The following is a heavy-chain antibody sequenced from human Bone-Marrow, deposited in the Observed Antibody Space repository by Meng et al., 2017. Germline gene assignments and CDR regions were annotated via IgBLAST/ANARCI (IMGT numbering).Heavy chain of an antibody. V-gene: IGHV3-30*01. CDR3: AREGQWLVHLYYYYGMDV. CDR2: ISYDGSNK. CDR1: GFTFSSYA. J-gene: IGHJ6*02. Sequence: GGSLRLSCAASGFTFSSYAMHWVRQAPGKGLEWVAVISYDGSNKYYADSVKGRFTISRDNSKNTLYLQMNSLRAEDTAVYYRAREGQWLVHLYYYYGMDVWGQGTTVTVSS. D-gene: IGHD6-19*01.